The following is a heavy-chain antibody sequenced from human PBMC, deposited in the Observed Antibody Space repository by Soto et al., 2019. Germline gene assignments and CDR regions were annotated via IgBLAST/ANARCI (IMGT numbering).Heavy chain of an antibody. Sequence: EVQLVESGGGLVKPGGSLRLSCAASGITFTNAWMSWVRQAPGKGLEWVGRIKNKADGGTTDYAAPVRGRFTISRDDSKNTLFLQMNSLETEDTAVYYCTTDPGDYEDFWGRGTLVTVSS. CDR3: TTDPGDYEDF. J-gene: IGHJ4*02. CDR1: GITFTNAW. V-gene: IGHV3-15*01. D-gene: IGHD4-17*01. CDR2: IKNKADGGTT.